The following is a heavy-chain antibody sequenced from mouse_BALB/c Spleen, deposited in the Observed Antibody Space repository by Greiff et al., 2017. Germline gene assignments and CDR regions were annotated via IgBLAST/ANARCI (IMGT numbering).Heavy chain of an antibody. V-gene: IGHV5-6-5*01. D-gene: IGHD2-4*01. CDR3: ARGHDYDY. CDR2: ISSGGST. CDR1: GFTFSSYA. J-gene: IGHJ2*01. Sequence: VQLKESGGGLVKPGGSLKLSCAASGFTFSSYAMSWVRQTPEKGLEWVASISSGGSTYYPDSVKGRFTISRDNARNILYLQMSSLRSEDTAMYYCARGHDYDYGGQGTTLTVSS.